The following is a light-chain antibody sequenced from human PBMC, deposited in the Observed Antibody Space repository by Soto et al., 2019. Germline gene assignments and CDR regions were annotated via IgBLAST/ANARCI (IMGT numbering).Light chain of an antibody. Sequence: EIVLTQSPGTLSLSPGERATLSCRASQSVSNYLSWYQQKPGQAPRLLIYEASKRATGIPARFSGSGSGTDFTLTISSLETEDFAVYFCQQYSRWPRETFGPGTKVDIK. CDR1: QSVSNY. J-gene: IGKJ3*01. CDR2: EAS. V-gene: IGKV3-11*01. CDR3: QQYSRWPRET.